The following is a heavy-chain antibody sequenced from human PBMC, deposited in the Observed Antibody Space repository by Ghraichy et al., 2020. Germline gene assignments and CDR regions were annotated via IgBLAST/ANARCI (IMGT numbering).Heavy chain of an antibody. CDR3: ARHYTSGWPPYYFDY. CDR2: IFYSEST. D-gene: IGHD6-19*01. Sequence: SETLSLTCTVSGASISSYYWSWIRHPPAKGLEWIGYIFYSESTNYNPSLKSRVTISVDTSKNQFSLKLTSATAADTAVYYCARHYTSGWPPYYFDYWGQGTLVTVSS. V-gene: IGHV4-59*08. J-gene: IGHJ4*02. CDR1: GASISSYY.